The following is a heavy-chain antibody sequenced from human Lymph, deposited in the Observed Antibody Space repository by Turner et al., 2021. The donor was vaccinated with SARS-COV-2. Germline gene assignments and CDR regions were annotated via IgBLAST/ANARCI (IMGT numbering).Heavy chain of an antibody. Sequence: QVQLVQSGAEVKKPGSSVKVSCKASGGTFSSSAISWVRQAPGQGLEWRGVIIPMIGIANYEKKFQGRVKITAEKSTSTAEMGLSSRRSEDTAVYYCAGIVAPGMGGGVYYYYYGMDVWGQGTTVTVSS. CDR1: GGTFSSSA. D-gene: IGHD6-13*01. CDR2: IIPMIGIA. V-gene: IGHV1-69*10. CDR3: AGIVAPGMGGGVYYYYYGMDV. J-gene: IGHJ6*02.